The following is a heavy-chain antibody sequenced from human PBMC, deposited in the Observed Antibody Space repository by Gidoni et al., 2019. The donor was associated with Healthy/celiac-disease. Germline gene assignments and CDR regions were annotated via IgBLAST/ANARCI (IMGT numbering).Heavy chain of an antibody. V-gene: IGHV1-69*01. CDR3: ARGDCRSTSCYVGHYGMDV. CDR1: GGTFSSDA. D-gene: IGHD2-2*01. J-gene: IGHJ6*02. Sequence: QVQLVQSGAEVKKPGASVKVACKASGGTFSSDASSWVRQAPGQGLEWMGGISPIFVIATYAPTCQGRVTITADESTSTAYMELSSLRSEDTAVYYCARGDCRSTSCYVGHYGMDVWGQGTMVTVSS. CDR2: ISPIFVIA.